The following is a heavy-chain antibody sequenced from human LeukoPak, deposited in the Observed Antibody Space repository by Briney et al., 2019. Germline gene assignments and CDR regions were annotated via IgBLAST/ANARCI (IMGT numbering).Heavy chain of an antibody. D-gene: IGHD2-15*01. J-gene: IGHJ4*02. CDR3: AKDQDLYCSGGSCYSTLDY. CDR2: IRYDGRSK. CDR1: RFTFSSYG. V-gene: IGHV3-30*02. Sequence: GGSLRLSCAASRFTFSSYGMHWVRQAPGKGLEWVSFIRYDGRSKYYADSVKGRFTISRDNSKNTLYLQMNSLRVEGTAVYYCAKDQDLYCSGGSCYSTLDYWGQGTLVTVSS.